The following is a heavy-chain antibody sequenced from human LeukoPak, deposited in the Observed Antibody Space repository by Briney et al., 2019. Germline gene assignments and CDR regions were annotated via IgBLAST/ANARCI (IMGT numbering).Heavy chain of an antibody. J-gene: IGHJ3*02. Sequence: GGSLRLSCAASGFTFSSYGMHWVRQAPGKGLEWVAVISYDGSNKYFADSVKGRFTISRDNSKNTLYLQMNSLRAEDTAVYYCAKDSGIAVAGTLRAFDIWGQGKMVTVSS. CDR2: ISYDGSNK. V-gene: IGHV3-30*18. CDR3: AKDSGIAVAGTLRAFDI. CDR1: GFTFSSYG. D-gene: IGHD6-19*01.